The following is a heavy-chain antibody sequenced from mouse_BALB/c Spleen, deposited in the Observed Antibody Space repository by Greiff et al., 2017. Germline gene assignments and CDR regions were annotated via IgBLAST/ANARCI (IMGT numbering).Heavy chain of an antibody. D-gene: IGHD2-1*01. CDR2: INPYNDGT. CDR1: GYTFTSYV. CDR3: ARELGYVNSAWFAY. V-gene: IGHV1-14*01. J-gene: IGHJ3*01. Sequence: VQLQQSGPELVKPGASVKMSCKASGYTFTSYVMHWVKQKPGQGLEWIGYINPYNDGTKYNEKFKGKATLTSDKSSSTAYMELSSLTSEDSAVYYCARELGYVNSAWFAYWGQGTMVTVSA.